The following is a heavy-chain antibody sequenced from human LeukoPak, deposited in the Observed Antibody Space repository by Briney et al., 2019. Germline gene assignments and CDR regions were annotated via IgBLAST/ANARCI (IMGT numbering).Heavy chain of an antibody. Sequence: GASVKVSCKAPGYTFTSYYIHWVRQAPGQGLEWMGIINPSGGSTSYAQKFQGRVTMTRDTSTSTVYMELSSLRSEDTAVYYCAREFAHVDTAMVFDYWGQGTLVTVSS. V-gene: IGHV1-46*01. CDR1: GYTFTSYY. CDR3: AREFAHVDTAMVFDY. J-gene: IGHJ4*02. D-gene: IGHD5-18*01. CDR2: INPSGGST.